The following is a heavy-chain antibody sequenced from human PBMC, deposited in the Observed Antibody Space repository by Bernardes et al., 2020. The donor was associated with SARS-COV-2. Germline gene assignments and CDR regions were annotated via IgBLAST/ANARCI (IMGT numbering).Heavy chain of an antibody. CDR1: GYTFTGYY. V-gene: IGHV1-2*02. J-gene: IGHJ6*02. D-gene: IGHD3-10*01. CDR2: INPNSGGT. CDR3: ARVGVGPTTMGYYYYGMDV. Sequence: ASVKVSCKASGYTFTGYYMLWVRQAPGQGLEWMGWINPNSGGTNYAQKFQGRVTMTRDTSISTAYMELSRLRSDDTAVYYCARVGVGPTTMGYYYYGMDVWGQGTTVTVSS.